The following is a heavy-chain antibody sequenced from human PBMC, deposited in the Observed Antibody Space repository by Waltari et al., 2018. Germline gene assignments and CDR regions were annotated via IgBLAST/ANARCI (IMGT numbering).Heavy chain of an antibody. J-gene: IGHJ6*02. CDR1: GFPVGSYS. CDR3: TTSGMDV. V-gene: IGHV3-48*01. CDR2: ISLRRTYI. Sequence: EVQLVESGGGLVQPGGSLRLACAASGFPVGSYSMNWVRQAPGKGLEWISYISLRRTYIQYADSVKGLFTISRDNANNSLYLQMNSLRADDSAVYYCTTSGMDVWGQGTTVTVSS.